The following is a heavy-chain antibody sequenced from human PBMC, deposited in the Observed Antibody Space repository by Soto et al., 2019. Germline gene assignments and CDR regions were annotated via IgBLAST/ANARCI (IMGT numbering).Heavy chain of an antibody. V-gene: IGHV3-33*01. CDR3: ARDLGSSGYVSIDY. CDR1: GFTFNIYG. CDR2: IWYDGSNK. Sequence: QVQLVESGGGVVQPGRSLRLSCAASGFTFNIYGMHWVRQAPGKGLEWVAVIWYDGSNKYYADSVKGRFTISRDNSKNTLYQQMNSLRAEDTAVYYCARDLGSSGYVSIDYWGQGTLVTVSS. D-gene: IGHD3-22*01. J-gene: IGHJ4*02.